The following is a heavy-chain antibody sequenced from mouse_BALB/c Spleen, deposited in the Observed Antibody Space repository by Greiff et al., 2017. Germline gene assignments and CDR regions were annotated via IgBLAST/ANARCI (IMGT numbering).Heavy chain of an antibody. CDR3: ARQGGNAMDY. J-gene: IGHJ4*01. CDR2: ISNGGGST. Sequence: EVQRVESGGGLVQPGGSLKLSCAASGFTFSSYTMSWVRQTPEKRLEWVAYISNGGGSTYYPDTVKGRFTISRDNAKNTLYLQMSSLKSEDTAMYYCARQGGNAMDYWGQGTSVTVSS. V-gene: IGHV5-12-2*01. CDR1: GFTFSSYT.